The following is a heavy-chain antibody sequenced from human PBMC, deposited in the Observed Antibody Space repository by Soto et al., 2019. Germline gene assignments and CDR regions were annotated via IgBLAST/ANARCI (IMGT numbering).Heavy chain of an antibody. Sequence: SVKVSCKASGGTLKNSAISWVRQAPGQGLEWMGGIIPVFGPALYTQKFQGRVTITADESTNTAFLDVSSLRSEDTAVYYCGRGGSWAKVDSWGPGTLVTVS. CDR1: GGTLKNSA. CDR2: IIPVFGPA. CDR3: GRGGSWAKVDS. V-gene: IGHV1-69*13. D-gene: IGHD6-13*01. J-gene: IGHJ4*02.